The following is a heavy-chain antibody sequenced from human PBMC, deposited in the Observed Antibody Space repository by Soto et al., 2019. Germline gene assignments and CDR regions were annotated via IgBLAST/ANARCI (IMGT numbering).Heavy chain of an antibody. D-gene: IGHD1-26*01. CDR3: AKDSGSYTYYYGMDV. CDR2: ISYDGSNK. Sequence: PXGSLRLSCAASGFTFSSYGMPWVRQAPGKGLEWVAVISYDGSNKYYADSVKGRFTISRDNSKNTLYLQMNSLRAEDTAVYYCAKDSGSYTYYYGMDVWGQGTTVTVSS. J-gene: IGHJ6*02. V-gene: IGHV3-30*18. CDR1: GFTFSSYG.